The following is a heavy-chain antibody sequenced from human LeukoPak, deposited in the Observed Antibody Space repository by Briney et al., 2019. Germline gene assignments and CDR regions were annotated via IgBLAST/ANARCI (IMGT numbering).Heavy chain of an antibody. Sequence: PGRSLRLSCAASGFTFSSYGMHWVRQAPGKGLEWVAVISYDGSNKYYADSVKGRFTISRDNSKNTLYLQMNSLRAEDTAVYYCAKDRGWLRRSDYYYGMDVWGQGTTVTVSS. V-gene: IGHV3-30*18. CDR2: ISYDGSNK. CDR1: GFTFSSYG. D-gene: IGHD5-12*01. J-gene: IGHJ6*02. CDR3: AKDRGWLRRSDYYYGMDV.